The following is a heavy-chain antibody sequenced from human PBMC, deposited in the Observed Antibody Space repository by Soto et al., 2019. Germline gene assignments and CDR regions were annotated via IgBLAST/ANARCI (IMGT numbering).Heavy chain of an antibody. D-gene: IGHD3-10*01. J-gene: IGHJ4*02. CDR3: VKEREFYYGSGSYSPFDY. Sequence: GGSLRLSCAASGFTFSSFGMHWVRQAPGKGLKWVALISYDGSKNYYVDSVKGRFTISRDNSKNTLYLHMNSLRAEDTAVYYCVKEREFYYGSGSYSPFDYWGQGTLVTVSS. V-gene: IGHV3-30*18. CDR1: GFTFSSFG. CDR2: ISYDGSKN.